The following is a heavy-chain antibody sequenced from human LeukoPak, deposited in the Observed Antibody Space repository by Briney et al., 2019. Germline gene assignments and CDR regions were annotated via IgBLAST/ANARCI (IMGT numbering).Heavy chain of an antibody. V-gene: IGHV3-21*01. CDR2: ISSSSSYI. CDR1: GFTFSSYS. CDR3: AREGITMVRGVIITEVYYYYYMDV. Sequence: KPGGSLRLSCAASGFTFSSYSMNWVRQAPGKGLEWVSSISSSSSYIYYADSVKGRFTISRDNAKNSLYLQMNSLRAEDTAVYYCAREGITMVRGVIITEVYYYYYMDVWGKGTTVTISS. J-gene: IGHJ6*03. D-gene: IGHD3-10*01.